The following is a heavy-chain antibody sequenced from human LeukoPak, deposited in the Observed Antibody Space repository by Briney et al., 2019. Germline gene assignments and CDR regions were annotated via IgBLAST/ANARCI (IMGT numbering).Heavy chain of an antibody. CDR3: ARCMPHYDFWSGYSPLDY. D-gene: IGHD3-3*01. Sequence: GGSLRLSCAASGFTFSSYWMSWVRQAPGKGLKWVANIKQDASEKYYVDSVKGRFTISRDNAKNSLYLQMNSLRDEDTAVYYCARCMPHYDFWSGYSPLDYWGQGTLVTVSS. V-gene: IGHV3-7*01. CDR2: IKQDASEK. J-gene: IGHJ4*02. CDR1: GFTFSSYW.